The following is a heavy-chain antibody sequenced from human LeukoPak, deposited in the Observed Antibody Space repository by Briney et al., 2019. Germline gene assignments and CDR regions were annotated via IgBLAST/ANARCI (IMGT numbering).Heavy chain of an antibody. CDR3: ARSYYDSSGYHDAFDI. CDR1: GGSISSGGYY. D-gene: IGHD3-22*01. Sequence: SETLTLTCTVSGGSISSGGYYWIWIRQHPGKGLEWIGYIYYSGSTYYNPSLKSRVTISVDTSKNQFSLKLSSVTAADTAVYYCARSYYDSSGYHDAFDIWGQGTMVTVSS. CDR2: IYYSGST. J-gene: IGHJ3*02. V-gene: IGHV4-31*03.